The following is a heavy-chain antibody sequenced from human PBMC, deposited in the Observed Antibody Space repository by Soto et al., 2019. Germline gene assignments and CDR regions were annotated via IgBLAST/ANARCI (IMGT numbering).Heavy chain of an antibody. CDR3: AKRTDGYNVGLFDY. CDR1: GFTVSRNY. Sequence: GGSLRLSCAASGFTVSRNYVSWVRQAPGKGLAWVSLSYSGGTTDYADSVKGRCTISRDNSKNQLYLQMHSLRAEDTAVYYCAKRTDGYNVGLFDYWGQGTLVTVSS. D-gene: IGHD5-12*01. CDR2: SYSGGTT. J-gene: IGHJ4*02. V-gene: IGHV3-53*01.